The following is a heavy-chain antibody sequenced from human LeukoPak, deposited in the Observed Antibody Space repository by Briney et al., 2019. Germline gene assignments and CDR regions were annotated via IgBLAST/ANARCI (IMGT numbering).Heavy chain of an antibody. D-gene: IGHD2-15*01. V-gene: IGHV3-30-3*01. CDR2: ISYDGSNK. J-gene: IGHJ4*02. CDR1: GFTFSSYV. CDR3: GRDGSHRVVAATPAFDY. Sequence: TGGSLRLSCVASGFTFSSYVMHWARQAPGKGLEWVAVISYDGSNKHYADSVKGRFTISRDNSKNTLYLQMNSLRAEDTAVYYCGRDGSHRVVAATPAFDYWGQGTLVTVSS.